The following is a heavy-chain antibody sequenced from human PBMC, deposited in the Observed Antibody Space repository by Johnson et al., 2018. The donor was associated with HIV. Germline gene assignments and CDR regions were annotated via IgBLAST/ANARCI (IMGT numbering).Heavy chain of an antibody. CDR3: AALTGTDAFDI. V-gene: IGHV3-9*01. D-gene: IGHD7-27*01. CDR1: GFTFDDYA. J-gene: IGHJ3*02. CDR2: ISWNSGSI. Sequence: VQLVESGGGLVQPGRSLRLSCAASGFTFDDYAMHWVRQAPGKGLEWVSGISWNSGSIGYADSVKGRFTISRDNAKNSLYLQMNSLRAEDTALDYCAALTGTDAFDIWGQGTMVTVSS.